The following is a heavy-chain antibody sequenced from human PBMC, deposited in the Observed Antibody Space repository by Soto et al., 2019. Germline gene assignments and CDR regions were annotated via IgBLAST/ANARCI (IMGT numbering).Heavy chain of an antibody. CDR3: ARRIAVAGTKGAFDV. D-gene: IGHD6-19*01. CDR2: IYPGDSDT. Sequence: GESLKISCKGSGYSFTNYWIGWVRQMPGKGLEWMGIIYPGDSDTRYSPSFQGQVTISADKSISTAYLQWSSLRASDTALYYCARRIAVAGTKGAFDVWGQGTMVTVSS. J-gene: IGHJ3*01. CDR1: GYSFTNYW. V-gene: IGHV5-51*01.